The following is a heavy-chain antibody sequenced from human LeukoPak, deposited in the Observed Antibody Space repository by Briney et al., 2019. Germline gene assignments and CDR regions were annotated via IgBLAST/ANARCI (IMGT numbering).Heavy chain of an antibody. CDR3: AKVMYYYDSSGYPHDAFDI. CDR2: ISYDGSNK. Sequence: GGSLRLSCAASGFTFSSYGMHWVRQAPGKGLEWVAVISYDGSNKYYADSVKGRFTISRDNSKNTLYLQMNSLRAEDTAVYCCAKVMYYYDSSGYPHDAFDIWGQGTMVTVSS. V-gene: IGHV3-30*18. CDR1: GFTFSSYG. D-gene: IGHD3-22*01. J-gene: IGHJ3*02.